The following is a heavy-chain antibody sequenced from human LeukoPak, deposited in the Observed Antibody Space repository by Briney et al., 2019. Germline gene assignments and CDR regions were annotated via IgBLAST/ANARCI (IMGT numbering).Heavy chain of an antibody. D-gene: IGHD2-2*01. V-gene: IGHV4-39*01. J-gene: IGHJ6*03. CDR2: IYYSWST. CDR3: ARQRDCSSTSCYSQVYYYYYYYMDV. CDR1: GGSISSSSYY. Sequence: PSETLSLTCTVSGGSISSSSYYWGWIRQPPGKGLEWIGSIYYSWSTYYNPSLKSRVTISVDTSKNQFSLKLSSVTAADTVVYYCARQRDCSSTSCYSQVYYYYYYYMDVWGKGTTVTISS.